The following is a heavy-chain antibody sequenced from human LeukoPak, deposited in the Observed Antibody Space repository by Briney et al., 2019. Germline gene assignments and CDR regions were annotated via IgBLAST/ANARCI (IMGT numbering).Heavy chain of an antibody. D-gene: IGHD5-18*01. J-gene: IGHJ6*03. CDR2: IYYSGST. CDR1: GGSISSYY. V-gene: IGHV4-59*01. CDR3: ARRKGDTAMAYYYYYMDV. Sequence: SETLSLTCTVSGGSISSYYWSWIRQPPGKGLEWIGYIYYSGSTNYNPSLKSRVTISVDTSKNQFSLKLSSVTAADTAVYYCARRKGDTAMAYYYYYMDVWGKGTTVTASS.